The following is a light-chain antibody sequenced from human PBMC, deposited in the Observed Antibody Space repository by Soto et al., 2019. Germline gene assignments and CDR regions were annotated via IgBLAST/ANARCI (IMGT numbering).Light chain of an antibody. J-gene: IGLJ1*01. Sequence: SVLSPPSSVSGSPGQSITISCTGTSSDVGGYNYVSWYQQHPGKAPKLMIYEVSNRPSGVSNRFSGSKSGNTASLTISGIQAEDEADYYCSSYTSSSTLDVFGTGTKV. CDR3: SSYTSSSTLDV. V-gene: IGLV2-14*01. CDR2: EVS. CDR1: SSDVGGYNY.